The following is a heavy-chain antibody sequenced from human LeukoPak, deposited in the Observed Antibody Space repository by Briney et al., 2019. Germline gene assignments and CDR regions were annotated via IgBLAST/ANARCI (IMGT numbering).Heavy chain of an antibody. Sequence: PSETLSLTCAVYGGSFSGYYWSWIRQPPGKGLEWIGEINHSGSTNYNPSLKSRVTISVDTSKNQFSLKLSSVTAADTAVYYCARLIVLMVYASFDYWGQGTLVTVSS. J-gene: IGHJ4*02. D-gene: IGHD2-8*01. CDR3: ARLIVLMVYASFDY. CDR1: GGSFSGYY. V-gene: IGHV4-34*01. CDR2: INHSGST.